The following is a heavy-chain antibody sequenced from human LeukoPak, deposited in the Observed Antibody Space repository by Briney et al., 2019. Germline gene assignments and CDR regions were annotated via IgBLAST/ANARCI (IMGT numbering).Heavy chain of an antibody. CDR1: GFTFISYR. CDR3: AKDWNYGSYFDY. D-gene: IGHD1-7*01. V-gene: IGHV3-30*02. J-gene: IGHJ4*02. CDR2: IRYDGSNV. Sequence: GGSLRLSCAGSGFTFISYRIHGVRQAPGKGLEWVTFIRYDGSNVQYADSVQGRFTISRDNSKNTAYLQMNSLRVEDSGLYYCAKDWNYGSYFDYWGQGTLVTVSS.